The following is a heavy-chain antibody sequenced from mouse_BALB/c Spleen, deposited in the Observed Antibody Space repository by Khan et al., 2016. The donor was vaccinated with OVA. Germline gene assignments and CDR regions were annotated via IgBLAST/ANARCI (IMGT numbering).Heavy chain of an antibody. J-gene: IGHJ3*01. CDR1: GFTFSDYY. CDR2: ISDGGTST. D-gene: IGHD1-1*02. Sequence: EVELVESGGGLVKPGGSLKLSCAASGFTFSDYYMYWVRQTPEKRLEWVATISDGGTSTYYPDSVKGRFTISRDNAKNSLYLQMSSLKSDDTAIFFCVRGGYGAFAYWGQGTLVTVSA. CDR3: VRGGYGAFAY. V-gene: IGHV5-4*02.